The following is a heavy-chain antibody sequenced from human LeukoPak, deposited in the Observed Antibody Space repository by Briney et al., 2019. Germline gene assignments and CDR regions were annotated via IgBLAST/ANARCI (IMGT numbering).Heavy chain of an antibody. Sequence: GGSLRLSCAASGFTFSSYAKSWVRQAPGKGREWVSAISGSGGSTYYADSVKGRFTISRDNSKNTLYLQMNSLRAEDTAVYYCAKEGITMIVVVIAYYFDYWGQGTLVTVSS. CDR1: GFTFSSYA. V-gene: IGHV3-23*01. D-gene: IGHD3-22*01. CDR2: ISGSGGST. CDR3: AKEGITMIVVVIAYYFDY. J-gene: IGHJ4*02.